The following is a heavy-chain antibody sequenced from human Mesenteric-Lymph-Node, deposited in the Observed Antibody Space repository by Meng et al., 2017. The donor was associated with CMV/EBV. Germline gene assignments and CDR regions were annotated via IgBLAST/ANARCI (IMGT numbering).Heavy chain of an antibody. Sequence: CAASGLTLRSYAMSWVRQAPGKGLEWVSGFNGSGGSTYYADAVRGRFTISRDNSKNTLYMQMNSLRAEDTAVYYCARSISRSHTNFDSWGQGTLVTVSS. CDR3: ARSISRSHTNFDS. CDR2: FNGSGGST. V-gene: IGHV3-23*01. J-gene: IGHJ4*02. CDR1: GLTLRSYA. D-gene: IGHD3-3*02.